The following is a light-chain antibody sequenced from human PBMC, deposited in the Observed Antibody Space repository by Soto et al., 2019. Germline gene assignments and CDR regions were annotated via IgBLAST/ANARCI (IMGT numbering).Light chain of an antibody. CDR3: QQYNSYWT. Sequence: DIQMTKSPSTLSASLGDRFSVSCRASQSISSWLAWYQQKPGKAPKLLIYDASSLESGVPSRFSGSGSGTEFTLTISSLQPDDFATYYCQQYNSYWTFGQGTKVDI. CDR1: QSISSW. J-gene: IGKJ1*01. V-gene: IGKV1-5*01. CDR2: DAS.